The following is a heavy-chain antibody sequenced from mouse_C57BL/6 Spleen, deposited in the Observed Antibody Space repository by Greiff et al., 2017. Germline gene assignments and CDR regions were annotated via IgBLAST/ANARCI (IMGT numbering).Heavy chain of an antibody. V-gene: IGHV1-42*01. CDR1: GYSFTGYY. CDR2: INPSTGGT. D-gene: IGHD1-1*01. Sequence: EVQLQQSGPELVKPGASVKISCKASGYSFTGYYMNWVKQSPEKSLEWIGEINPSTGGTTYNQKFKAKATLTVDKSSSTAYMQLKSLTSEDSAVYYCARTVVAPDYWGQGTTLTVSS. J-gene: IGHJ2*01. CDR3: ARTVVAPDY.